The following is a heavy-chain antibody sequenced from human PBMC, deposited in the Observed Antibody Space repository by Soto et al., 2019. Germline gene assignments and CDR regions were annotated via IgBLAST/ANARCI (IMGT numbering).Heavy chain of an antibody. CDR2: SRADNDAK. V-gene: IGHV3-48*02. Sequence: GSLRLSCAVSGFTFSSFPMNWVRQAPGRGLEWVSNSRADNDAKYYAGSVRGRFTVSRDKAKNLLYLQINNLRDEDTAVYYCARDHNWGFDYWGQGALVTVSS. D-gene: IGHD7-27*01. CDR1: GFTFSSFP. CDR3: ARDHNWGFDY. J-gene: IGHJ4*02.